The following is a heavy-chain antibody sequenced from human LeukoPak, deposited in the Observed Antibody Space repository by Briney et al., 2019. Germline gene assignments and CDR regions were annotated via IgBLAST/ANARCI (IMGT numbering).Heavy chain of an antibody. CDR1: EFGVSSNY. V-gene: IGHV3-53*01. CDR3: ARGRFSGPDDY. D-gene: IGHD6-19*01. J-gene: IGHJ4*02. CDR2: IYSGGAT. Sequence: PGGSLRLSCAVSEFGVSSNYMNWVRQAPGKGLEWVSVIYSGGATYYADSVRGRFTISRGNSKNMVSLQMTSLGAEDTAVYYCARGRFSGPDDYWGQGTLVTVSS.